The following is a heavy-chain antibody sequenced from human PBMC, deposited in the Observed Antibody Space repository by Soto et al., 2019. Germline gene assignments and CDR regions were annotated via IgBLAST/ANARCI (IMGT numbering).Heavy chain of an antibody. Sequence: QVQLVQSGAEVKKPGASVKVSCKASGYTFTTYAISWVRQAPGQGLEWMGWISTYAGNTDYAQSLQGRVTMTTDTSTNTAYMELRSLRSHDTAVYYCARDRLHTTSSITFDYWGQGALVTVSS. D-gene: IGHD2-21*01. CDR1: GYTFTTYA. J-gene: IGHJ4*02. CDR3: ARDRLHTTSSITFDY. CDR2: ISTYAGNT. V-gene: IGHV1-18*01.